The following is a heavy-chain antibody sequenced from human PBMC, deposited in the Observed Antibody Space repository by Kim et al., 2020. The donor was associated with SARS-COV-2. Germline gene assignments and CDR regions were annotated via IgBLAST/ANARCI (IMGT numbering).Heavy chain of an antibody. J-gene: IGHJ4*02. D-gene: IGHD3-9*01. CDR3: ARRDDILTGYFPFDY. V-gene: IGHV1-2*02. Sequence: ASVKVSCKASGYTFTGYYMHWVRQAPGQGLEWMGWINPNSGGTNYAQKFQGRVTMTRDTSISTAYMELSRLRSDDTAVYYCARRDDILTGYFPFDYWGQGTLVTVSS. CDR1: GYTFTGYY. CDR2: INPNSGGT.